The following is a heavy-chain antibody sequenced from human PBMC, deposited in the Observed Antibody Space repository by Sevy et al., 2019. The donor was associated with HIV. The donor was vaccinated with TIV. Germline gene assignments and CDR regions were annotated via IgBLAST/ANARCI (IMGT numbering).Heavy chain of an antibody. Sequence: GGSLRLSCAASGFTFSRFGMHWVRQAPGKGLVWLAVISYDTKTKHFADSLKGRIAISGDNTKNTVDLQINSLRVEDTAVYYCAKGSAAAAVLDVWGRGTLVTVSS. V-gene: IGHV3-30*18. CDR2: ISYDTKTK. CDR1: GFTFSRFG. D-gene: IGHD6-13*01. CDR3: AKGSAAAAVLDV. J-gene: IGHJ4*02.